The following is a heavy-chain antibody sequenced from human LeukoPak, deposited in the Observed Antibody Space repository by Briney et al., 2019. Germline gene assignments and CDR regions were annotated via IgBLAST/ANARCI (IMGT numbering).Heavy chain of an antibody. D-gene: IGHD6-13*01. J-gene: IGHJ6*02. V-gene: IGHV3-30*04. Sequence: GRSLRLSCAASGFTFGSYAMHWVRQAPGKGLEWVAVISYDGSNKYYADSVKGRFTISRDNSKNTLYLQMNSLRAEDTAVYYCARVNTLYSSSWYYYYYGMDVWGQGTTVTVSS. CDR2: ISYDGSNK. CDR1: GFTFGSYA. CDR3: ARVNTLYSSSWYYYYYGMDV.